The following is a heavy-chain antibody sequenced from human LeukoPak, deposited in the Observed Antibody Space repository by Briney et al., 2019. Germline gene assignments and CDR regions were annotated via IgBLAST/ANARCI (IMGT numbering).Heavy chain of an antibody. D-gene: IGHD3-3*01. Sequence: PGGSLRLSCAASGFTFNNYAMNWIRQPPGKGLEWIGDVNDSGGTNYNPSLKSRVAMSVDTSKNQFSLNLTSVTAADTAVYYCARRRLLYFDDPWGQGTLVTISS. J-gene: IGHJ5*02. CDR3: ARRRLLYFDDP. CDR1: GFTFNNYA. CDR2: VNDSGGT. V-gene: IGHV4-34*08.